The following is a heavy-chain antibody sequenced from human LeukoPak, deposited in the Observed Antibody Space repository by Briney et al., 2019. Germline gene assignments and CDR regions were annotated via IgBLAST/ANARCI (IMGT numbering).Heavy chain of an antibody. Sequence: SETLSLTCDVSGGSIRGDYWSWIRQPAGRGLEWIGRVHTSGSTNYNPSLKSRVTLSRDTSKNQFYLRLTSVTAADTAVYYCARDGGANRNFDYWGQGMLVTVSS. V-gene: IGHV4-4*07. CDR3: ARDGGANRNFDY. J-gene: IGHJ4*02. CDR2: VHTSGST. D-gene: IGHD4/OR15-4a*01. CDR1: GGSIRGDY.